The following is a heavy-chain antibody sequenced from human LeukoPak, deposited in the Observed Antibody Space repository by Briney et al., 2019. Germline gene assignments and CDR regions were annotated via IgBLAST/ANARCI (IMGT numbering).Heavy chain of an antibody. J-gene: IGHJ4*02. CDR2: INYSGGA. CDR1: GGSLSSGGYY. V-gene: IGHV4-31*03. Sequence: SETLSLTCTVSGGSLSSGGYYWTWVRQHPGTGLEWIGYINYSGGAYYNPSLKSRVTISVDTSKNHFSLKLSSVTAADTAVYYCARADDSSGYRLYYFDYWGQGTLVTVSS. CDR3: ARADDSSGYRLYYFDY. D-gene: IGHD3-22*01.